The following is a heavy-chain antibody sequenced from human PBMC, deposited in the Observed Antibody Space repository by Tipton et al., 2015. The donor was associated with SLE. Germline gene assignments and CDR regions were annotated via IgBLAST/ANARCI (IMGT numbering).Heavy chain of an antibody. CDR1: GFTFDDYA. J-gene: IGHJ4*02. D-gene: IGHD2-15*01. V-gene: IGHV3-9*01. CDR3: AKAGPCSGSICCPDLEY. CDR2: ISWNSGSI. Sequence: SLRLSCAASGFTFDDYAMHWVRQAPGKGLEWVSGISWNSGSIGYADSVKGRFTISRDNAKNSLYLQMNSLRAEDTALYYCAKAGPCSGSICCPDLEYWGQGTRVTVSS.